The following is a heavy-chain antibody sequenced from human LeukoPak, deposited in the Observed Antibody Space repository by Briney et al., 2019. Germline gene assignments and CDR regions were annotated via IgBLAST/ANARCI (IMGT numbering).Heavy chain of an antibody. Sequence: GGSLRLSCAASGFTFSSYEMNWVRQAPGKGLEWVSYISSSGSTICYADSVKGRFTISRDNAKNSLYLQMNSLRAEDTAVYYCATLPSGYDSWFDPWGQETLVTVSS. CDR1: GFTFSSYE. CDR2: ISSSGSTI. D-gene: IGHD5-12*01. CDR3: ATLPSGYDSWFDP. V-gene: IGHV3-48*03. J-gene: IGHJ5*02.